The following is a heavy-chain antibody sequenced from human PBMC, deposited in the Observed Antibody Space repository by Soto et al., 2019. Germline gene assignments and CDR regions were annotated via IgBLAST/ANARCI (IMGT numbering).Heavy chain of an antibody. J-gene: IGHJ6*02. D-gene: IGHD3-3*01. V-gene: IGHV4-34*01. CDR3: ARDQYDFRSGSYYYAMEV. CDR2: INHSGST. Sequence: SETLSLTCAVYGGSFSGYYWSWIRQPPGKGLEWIGEINHSGSTNYNPSLKSRVTISVDTSKNQFSLKLSSVTAADTAVYYCARDQYDFRSGSYYYAMEVWGQGTKVTVSS. CDR1: GGSFSGYY.